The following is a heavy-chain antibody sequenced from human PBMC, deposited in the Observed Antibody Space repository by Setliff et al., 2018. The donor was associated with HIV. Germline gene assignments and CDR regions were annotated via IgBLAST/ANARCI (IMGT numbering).Heavy chain of an antibody. D-gene: IGHD6-13*01. CDR2: IKQDGSVK. V-gene: IGHV3-7*05. Sequence: GGSLRLSCAASGFTFSSYWMAWVRLAPGKGLEWVANIKQDGSVKNYVDSVRGRFTISRDNAENSLFLQMTGLRPEDTAMYYCARDRWFSNNWYSDYWGQGTLVTVS. J-gene: IGHJ4*02. CDR3: ARDRWFSNNWYSDY. CDR1: GFTFSSYW.